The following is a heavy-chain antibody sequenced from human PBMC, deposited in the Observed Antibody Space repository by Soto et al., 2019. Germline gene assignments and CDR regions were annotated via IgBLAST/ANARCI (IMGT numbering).Heavy chain of an antibody. J-gene: IGHJ4*02. D-gene: IGHD5-12*01. CDR1: GFTFSSYS. V-gene: IGHV3-21*01. Sequence: EVQLVESGGGLVKPGGSLRLSCAASGFTFSSYSMNWVRQAPGKGLEWVSSISSSSSYIYYADSVKGRFTISRDNAKNSLYLQMNSLRAEDTAVYYCAGPGYSGYDLLDYWGQGTLVTVSS. CDR2: ISSSSSYI. CDR3: AGPGYSGYDLLDY.